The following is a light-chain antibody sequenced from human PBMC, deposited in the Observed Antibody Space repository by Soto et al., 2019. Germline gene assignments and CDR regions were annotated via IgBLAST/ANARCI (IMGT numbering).Light chain of an antibody. Sequence: QSALTQPASVSGSPVQSITISCNGTSSDVGGYNYVSWYQPHPGKAPKLMIYDVSNRPSGVSNRFSGSKSGNTASLTISGLQAEDEADYYCSSYTSSRTLVFGGGTKRTV. CDR1: SSDVGGYNY. J-gene: IGLJ2*01. CDR2: DVS. V-gene: IGLV2-14*01. CDR3: SSYTSSRTLV.